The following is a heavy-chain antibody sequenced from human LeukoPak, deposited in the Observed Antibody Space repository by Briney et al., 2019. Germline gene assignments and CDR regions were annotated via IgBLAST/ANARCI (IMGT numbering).Heavy chain of an antibody. V-gene: IGHV3-23*01. J-gene: IGHJ4*02. Sequence: GGSLRLSCATSGFTFSSYAMSWVRQAPGKGLEWVSGIGASGGSTYYADSAKGRFTISRDNSKNTLYLQMNSLRTEDTAVYYCAKAEGYDILTGLDYWGQGTLVTVPS. CDR3: AKAEGYDILTGLDY. D-gene: IGHD3-9*01. CDR1: GFTFSSYA. CDR2: IGASGGST.